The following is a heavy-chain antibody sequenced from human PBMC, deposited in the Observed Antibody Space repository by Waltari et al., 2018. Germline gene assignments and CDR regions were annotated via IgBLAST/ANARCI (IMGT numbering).Heavy chain of an antibody. V-gene: IGHV4-38-2*01. CDR3: ARVPMVRGVLAFMDV. J-gene: IGHJ6*02. CDR2: IYHSGST. D-gene: IGHD3-10*01. CDR1: GYSTRSGYY. Sequence: QVQLQESGPGLVKPSETLSLTCAVSGYSTRSGYYWGWIRQPPGKGLEWIGTIYHSGSTYYNPSLKSRVTISVDTSKNQFSLKLSSVTAADTAVYYCARVPMVRGVLAFMDVWGQGTTVTVSS.